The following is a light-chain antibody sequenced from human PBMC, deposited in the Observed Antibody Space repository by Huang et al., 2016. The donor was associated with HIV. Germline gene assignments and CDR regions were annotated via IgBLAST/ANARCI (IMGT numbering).Light chain of an antibody. V-gene: IGKV1-39*01. Sequence: IQLTQSPTSLSASVGDRVTMTCRASQSIGTYLNWFHQKPGKAPKLLVSDESALHNGAPSRFRGSGSGAEFSRTIIGLHLDDFGTYYCQQSFSTLITFGQGTRLEMK. CDR1: QSIGTY. CDR3: QQSFSTLIT. CDR2: DES. J-gene: IGKJ5*01.